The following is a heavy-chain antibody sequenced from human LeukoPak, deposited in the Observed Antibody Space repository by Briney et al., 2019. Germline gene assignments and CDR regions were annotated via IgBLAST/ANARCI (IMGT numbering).Heavy chain of an antibody. CDR1: GFTFSSYA. J-gene: IGHJ4*02. CDR3: AKSVVVITFRFDD. D-gene: IGHD2-15*01. Sequence: PGGSLRLSCAASGFTFSSYAMSWVRQAPGKGLEWVSAISGSGGSTYYADSVKGRFTISRDNSKNTLYLQVNSLRAEDTAVYYCAKSVVVITFRFDDWGQGALVTVSS. V-gene: IGHV3-23*01. CDR2: ISGSGGST.